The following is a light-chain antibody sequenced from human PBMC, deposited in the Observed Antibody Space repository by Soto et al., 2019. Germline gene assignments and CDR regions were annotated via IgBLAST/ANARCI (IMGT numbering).Light chain of an antibody. CDR2: DAS. CDR3: QQRNTWPIT. V-gene: IGKV3-11*01. CDR1: QSVRDN. Sequence: EILLTQSPATLPVSPGEGATLSSRASQSVRDNLAWYPQTNGQTPRLLMYDASNRDTGIPARFSGRGSWTDCTLTISRLETEDVEIYYCQQRNTWPITFGQGTRLEIK. J-gene: IGKJ5*01.